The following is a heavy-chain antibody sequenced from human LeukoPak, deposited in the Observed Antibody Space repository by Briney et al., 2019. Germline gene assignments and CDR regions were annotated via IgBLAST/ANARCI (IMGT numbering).Heavy chain of an antibody. CDR3: AKDRCTNGVCEAPYYYYYYGMDV. J-gene: IGHJ6*02. D-gene: IGHD2-8*01. V-gene: IGHV3-30*02. Sequence: HAGGSLRLSCAASGFTFSSYGMHWVRQAPGKGLEWVAVIWYDGSNKYYADSVKGRFTISRDNSKNTLYLQMNSLRAEDTAVYYCAKDRCTNGVCEAPYYYYYYGMDVWGQGTTVTVSS. CDR2: IWYDGSNK. CDR1: GFTFSSYG.